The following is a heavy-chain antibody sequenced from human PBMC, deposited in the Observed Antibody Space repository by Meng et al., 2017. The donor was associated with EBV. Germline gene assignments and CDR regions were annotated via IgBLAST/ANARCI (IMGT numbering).Heavy chain of an antibody. CDR1: GGSVNNESYY. D-gene: IGHD4-11*01. V-gene: IGHV4-61*01. CDR3: ARGDYTNYPRWFDP. J-gene: IGHJ5*02. Sequence: QVQLQESGPGLVKPSXXLSLTCTVSGGSVNNESYYWGWIRQPPGKGLEYIGYIYYTGSTNYNSSLKSRVTISLDKSKNQFSLKLTSLTAADTAIYYCARGDYTNYPRWFDPWGQGTLVPSPQ. CDR2: IYYTGST.